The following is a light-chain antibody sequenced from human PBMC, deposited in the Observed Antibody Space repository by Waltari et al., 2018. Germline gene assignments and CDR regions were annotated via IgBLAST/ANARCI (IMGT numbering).Light chain of an antibody. V-gene: IGKV3-15*01. CDR2: SAS. J-gene: IGKJ1*01. CDR1: QSFSSTY. CDR3: QQYNNWPWT. Sequence: ELVLTQSPDTLSLSPGERVTLSCRASQSFSSTYLAWYQQKPGQAPRLLISSASTRATGVPARFSGSGSGTEFTLTISSLQSEDFAIYYCQQYNNWPWTFGQGTKVEI.